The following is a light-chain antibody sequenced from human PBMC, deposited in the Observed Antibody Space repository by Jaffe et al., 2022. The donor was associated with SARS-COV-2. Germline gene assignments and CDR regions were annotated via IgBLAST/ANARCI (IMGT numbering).Light chain of an antibody. J-gene: IGLJ1*01. V-gene: IGLV1-40*01. CDR1: SSNIGAGYD. CDR3: QSYDTSLNDYV. CDR2: GNS. Sequence: QSVLTQPPSVSGAPGQRVTISCTGSSSNIGAGYDVHWYQQLPGTAPKVFIYGNSNRPSGVPDRFSGSKSGTSASLAITGLQAEDEADYYCQSYDTSLNDYVFGTGTKVTVL.